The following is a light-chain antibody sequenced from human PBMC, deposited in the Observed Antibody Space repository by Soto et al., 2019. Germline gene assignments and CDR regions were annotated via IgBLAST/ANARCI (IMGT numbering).Light chain of an antibody. V-gene: IGKV3-20*01. CDR1: QSVTYDQ. CDR2: GAS. Sequence: EIVLTQSPDTLSLSPGERATLSCRASQSVTYDQLAWYRQKPGQAPRLLIYGASNRATGIPDRFSGSGSGTDFTLTISSLQPEDFATYYCQQSYSSPPTFGQGTRWIS. CDR3: QQSYSSPPT. J-gene: IGKJ1*01.